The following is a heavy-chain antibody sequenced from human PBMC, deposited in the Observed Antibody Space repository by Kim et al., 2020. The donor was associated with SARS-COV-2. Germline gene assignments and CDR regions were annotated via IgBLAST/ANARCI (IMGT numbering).Heavy chain of an antibody. CDR3: AKVAAATDGQYYFDY. V-gene: IGHV3-9*01. J-gene: IGHJ4*02. CDR2: ISWNSGSI. D-gene: IGHD1-26*01. CDR1: GFTFDDYA. Sequence: GGSLRLSCAASGFTFDDYAMHWVRQAPGKGLEWVSGISWNSGSIGYADSVKGRFTISRDNAKNSLYLQMNSLRAEDTALYYCAKVAAATDGQYYFDYWGQGTLVTVSS.